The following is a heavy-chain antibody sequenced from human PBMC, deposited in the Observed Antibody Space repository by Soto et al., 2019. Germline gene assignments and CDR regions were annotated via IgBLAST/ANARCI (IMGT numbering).Heavy chain of an antibody. CDR3: ERDLAEGLVDI. CDR1: GYTFTSYG. J-gene: IGHJ4*02. D-gene: IGHD6-19*01. Sequence: QVQLVQSGAEVKKPGASVKVSCKASGYTFTSYGISWVRQAPGQGLEWMGWISAYNGNTNYAQKLQGRVTMTTDTSTMTAYIELRSLRSDDTGVDSCERDLAEGLVDIWGQGTLVTVSS. V-gene: IGHV1-18*01. CDR2: ISAYNGNT.